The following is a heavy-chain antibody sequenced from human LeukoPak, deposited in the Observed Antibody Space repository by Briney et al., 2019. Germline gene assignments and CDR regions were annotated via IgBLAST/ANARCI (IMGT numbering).Heavy chain of an antibody. CDR2: INPNSGGT. CDR3: ARDLGDSSSGWLDAFDI. J-gene: IGHJ3*02. V-gene: IGHV1-2*02. Sequence: ASVKVSCKASGYTFSGYYMHWVRQAPGQGLEWMGWINPNSGGTYYAQKFQGRVTMTRDTSISTAYMELSRLRSDDTAVYYCARDLGDSSSGWLDAFDIWGQGTMVTVSS. CDR1: GYTFSGYY. D-gene: IGHD6-19*01.